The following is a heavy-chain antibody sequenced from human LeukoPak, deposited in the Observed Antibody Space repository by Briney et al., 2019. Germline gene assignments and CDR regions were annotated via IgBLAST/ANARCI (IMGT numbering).Heavy chain of an antibody. CDR3: AKGFYIAMVPAAHPYFDY. V-gene: IGHV3-30*02. Sequence: GSLRLSCVASGFSFSNYGMHWVRQAPGKGLGWVTFIRYDGSNKYHADSVKGRFTISRDNSKNTLYLQMNSLRAEDTAVYYCAKGFYIAMVPAAHPYFDYWGQGTLVTVSS. D-gene: IGHD2-2*01. CDR1: GFSFSNYG. CDR2: IRYDGSNK. J-gene: IGHJ4*02.